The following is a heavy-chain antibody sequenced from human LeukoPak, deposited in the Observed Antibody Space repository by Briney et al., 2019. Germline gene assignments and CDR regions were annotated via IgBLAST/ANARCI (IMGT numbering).Heavy chain of an antibody. CDR2: ISSSGSTI. Sequence: GGSLRLSCAASGFTFSVYYMSWIRQAPGKGLEWVSYISSSGSTIYYADSVKGRFTISRDNAKNSLYLQMNSLRAEDTAVYYCARDRERYSYGKNWFDPWGQGTLVTVSS. D-gene: IGHD5-18*01. CDR1: GFTFSVYY. CDR3: ARDRERYSYGKNWFDP. J-gene: IGHJ5*02. V-gene: IGHV3-11*04.